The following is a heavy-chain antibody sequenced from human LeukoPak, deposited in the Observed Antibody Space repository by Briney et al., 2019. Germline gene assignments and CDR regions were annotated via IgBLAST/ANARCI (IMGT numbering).Heavy chain of an antibody. CDR1: GFTFSSYA. Sequence: GGSLRLSCAASGFTFSSYAMYWVRQAPGKGLEWVAVISYDGSDKFYADSVKGRFTISRDSSKNTLYLQMNSLRPGYTAVYYCARARPSMWIDYWGQGTLVTVSS. V-gene: IGHV3-30*04. J-gene: IGHJ4*02. D-gene: IGHD5-12*01. CDR3: ARARPSMWIDY. CDR2: ISYDGSDK.